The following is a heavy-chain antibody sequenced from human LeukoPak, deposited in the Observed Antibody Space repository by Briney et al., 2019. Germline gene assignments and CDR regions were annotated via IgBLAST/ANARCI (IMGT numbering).Heavy chain of an antibody. CDR2: MYSSRRT. J-gene: IGHJ4*02. CDR1: GGSISSYY. V-gene: IGHV4-4*07. Sequence: PSETLSLTCTVSGGSISSYYWRWIRQPAGKGLEGIACMYSSRRTTYNPALKSRVSLSVHTSKNQFSLELSSVTAADTVVYYCARDGTYNSFDYWGQGTLVTVSS. CDR3: ARDGTYNSFDY. D-gene: IGHD1-14*01.